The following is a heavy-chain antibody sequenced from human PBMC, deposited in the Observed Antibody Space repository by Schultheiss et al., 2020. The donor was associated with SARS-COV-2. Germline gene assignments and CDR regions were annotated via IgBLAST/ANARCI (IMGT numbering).Heavy chain of an antibody. D-gene: IGHD4-17*01. V-gene: IGHV4-59*10. CDR3: AKGSAVTTLYYYYGMDV. CDR1: GGSFSGYY. J-gene: IGHJ6*02. CDR2: IYTSGST. Sequence: LTCAVYGGSFSGYYWSWIRQPPGKGLEWIGRIYTSGSTNYNPSLKSRVTISVDTSKNQFSLKLSSVTAADTAVYYCAKGSAVTTLYYYYGMDVWGQGTTVTVSS.